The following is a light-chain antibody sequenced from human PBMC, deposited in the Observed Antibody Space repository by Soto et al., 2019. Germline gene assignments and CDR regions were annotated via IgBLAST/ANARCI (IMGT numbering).Light chain of an antibody. CDR3: QQYEKWPSSIT. CDR2: VAS. CDR1: NSASRS. Sequence: EIVMTQSPATLSVSPGERATSSCRAGNSASRSCLTWYQQKPSQAPRLLIYVASTRATGISARFSGGGSGTEFTLTISSLQSEDFALYFCQQYEKWPSSITFGQGTRLEIK. V-gene: IGKV3-15*01. J-gene: IGKJ5*01.